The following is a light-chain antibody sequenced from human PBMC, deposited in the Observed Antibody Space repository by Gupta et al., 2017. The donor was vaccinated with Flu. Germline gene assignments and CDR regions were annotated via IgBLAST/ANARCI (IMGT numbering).Light chain of an antibody. CDR3: ASPDARLSSLV. Sequence: SVTISCACTSSHIGSNYVFWYHHLPSSAPILLIYRDNRRLSAVPARFSGSKSGTSASLTITGLRAEAEADYYCASPDARLSSLVFGGGTKLTVL. CDR1: SSHIGSNY. J-gene: IGLJ3*02. V-gene: IGLV1-47*01. CDR2: RDN.